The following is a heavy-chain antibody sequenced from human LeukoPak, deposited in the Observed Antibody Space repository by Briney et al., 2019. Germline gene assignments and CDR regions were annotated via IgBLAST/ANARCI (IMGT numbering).Heavy chain of an antibody. Sequence: SESLSLTCTVSGGSISSYYWSWIRQPPGKGLEWIGYIYYSGSTNYNPSLKSRVTISVDTSKNQFSLKLSSVTAADTAVYYCASTVKYYDFWSGYSFDYWGQGTLVTVSS. CDR3: ASTVKYYDFWSGYSFDY. V-gene: IGHV4-59*01. CDR1: GGSISSYY. J-gene: IGHJ4*02. D-gene: IGHD3-3*01. CDR2: IYYSGST.